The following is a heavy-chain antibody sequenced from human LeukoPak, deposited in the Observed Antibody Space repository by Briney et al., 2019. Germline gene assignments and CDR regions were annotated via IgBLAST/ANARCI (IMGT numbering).Heavy chain of an antibody. D-gene: IGHD2-21*02. V-gene: IGHV4-4*07. CDR2: IYTSGST. CDR1: GGSISSYY. CDR3: ARVAYCGSDCYSFNF. Sequence: SETLSLTCTVSGGSISSYYWSWIRQPAGKGLEWIGRIYTSGSTNYNPSLKSRVSMSVDTSKNHFSLKLSSVTAADAALYYCARVAYCGSDCYSFNFWGQETLVTVSS. J-gene: IGHJ4*02.